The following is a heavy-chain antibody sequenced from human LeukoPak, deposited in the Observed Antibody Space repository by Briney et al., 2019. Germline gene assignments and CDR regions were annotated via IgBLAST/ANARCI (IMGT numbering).Heavy chain of an antibody. D-gene: IGHD3-9*01. CDR3: ARVLSYYDILTGSIYYNWFDP. J-gene: IGHJ5*02. CDR1: GFTVSSNY. V-gene: IGHV3-53*01. CDR2: IYSGGST. Sequence: GGSLRLSCAASGFTVSSNYMSWVRQAPGKGLEWVSVIYSGGSTYYADSVKGRFTISRDNSKNTLYLQMNSLRAEDTAVYYCARVLSYYDILTGSIYYNWFDPWGQGTLVTVSS.